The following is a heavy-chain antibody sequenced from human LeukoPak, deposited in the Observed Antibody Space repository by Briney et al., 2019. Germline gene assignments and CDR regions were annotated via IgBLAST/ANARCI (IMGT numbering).Heavy chain of an antibody. CDR2: IIPIFGTA. V-gene: IGHV1-69*13. J-gene: IGHJ4*02. CDR1: GGTLSSYA. D-gene: IGHD6-13*01. Sequence: SVKVSCKASGGTLSSYAISWVRQAPGQGLEWMGGIIPIFGTANYAQKFQGRVTITADESTSTAYMELSSLRSEDTAVYYCASSFRSSSWCSIDYWGQGTLVTVSS. CDR3: ASSFRSSSWCSIDY.